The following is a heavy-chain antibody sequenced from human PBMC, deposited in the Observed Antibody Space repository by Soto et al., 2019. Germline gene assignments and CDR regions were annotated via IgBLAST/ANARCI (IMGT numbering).Heavy chain of an antibody. V-gene: IGHV5-10-1*01. CDR3: ARLIGDGYNYAPTFDH. CDR1: GYSFTSYW. J-gene: IGHJ4*02. D-gene: IGHD5-12*01. CDR2: IDPSDSYT. Sequence: GESLKISCKGSGYSFTSYWISWVRQMPGKGLEWMGRIDPSDSYTNYSPSFQGHVTISADKSISTAYLQWSSLKASDTAMYYCARLIGDGYNYAPTFDHWGQGTLVTVSS.